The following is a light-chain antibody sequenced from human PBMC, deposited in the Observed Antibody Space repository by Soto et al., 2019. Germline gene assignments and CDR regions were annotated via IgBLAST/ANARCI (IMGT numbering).Light chain of an antibody. CDR3: HRSFSTPLT. CDR2: AAS. V-gene: IGKV1-39*01. J-gene: IGKJ4*01. Sequence: DIQMTKSPSSLSASVGDRVTITCRASQSISSYLHWYQQKPGKAPKLLIYAASSLKSGVPSRFSGSGSGTDFTLTISSLQPEDVATYYCHRSFSTPLTFGGGTKVEIK. CDR1: QSISSY.